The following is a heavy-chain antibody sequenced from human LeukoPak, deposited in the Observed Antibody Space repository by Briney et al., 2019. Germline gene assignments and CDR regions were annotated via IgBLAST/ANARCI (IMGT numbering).Heavy chain of an antibody. Sequence: SETLSLTCAVYGGSFSGYYWSWIRQPPGKGLEWIGEINHSGSTNYNPSLKSRVTISVDTSKNQFSLKLSSVTAADTAVYYCARSPTYYDFWSASGAFDIWGQGTMVTVSS. CDR2: INHSGST. J-gene: IGHJ3*02. CDR3: ARSPTYYDFWSASGAFDI. D-gene: IGHD3-3*01. V-gene: IGHV4-34*01. CDR1: GGSFSGYY.